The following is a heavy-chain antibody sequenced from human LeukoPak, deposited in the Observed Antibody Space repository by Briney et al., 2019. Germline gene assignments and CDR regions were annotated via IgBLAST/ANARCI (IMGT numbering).Heavy chain of an antibody. Sequence: PGGSLRLSCVVSGFTFDDYAMHWVRQAPGKGLEWVSVIYSGGSTYYAKSVEGRFTISRDNSKNTLYLQMNSLRVEDTAVYYCARKLLSPAAPFDYWGPGTLVTVSS. V-gene: IGHV3-53*01. CDR3: ARKLLSPAAPFDY. CDR1: GFTFDDYA. D-gene: IGHD4-23*01. J-gene: IGHJ4*02. CDR2: IYSGGST.